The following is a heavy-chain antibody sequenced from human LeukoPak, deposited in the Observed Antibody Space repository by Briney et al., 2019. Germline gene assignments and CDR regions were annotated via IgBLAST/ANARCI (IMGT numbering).Heavy chain of an antibody. V-gene: IGHV3-53*05. J-gene: IGHJ4*02. CDR1: GFTVSSNY. CDR3: AKIPTGGDYDYFDY. CDR2: IYSGGST. D-gene: IGHD4-17*01. Sequence: GGSLRLSCAASGFTVSSNYMSWVRQAPGKGLEWVSVIYSGGSTYYADSVKGRFTISRDNAKNSLYLQMNSLRAEDTALYYCAKIPTGGDYDYFDYWGQGTLVTVSS.